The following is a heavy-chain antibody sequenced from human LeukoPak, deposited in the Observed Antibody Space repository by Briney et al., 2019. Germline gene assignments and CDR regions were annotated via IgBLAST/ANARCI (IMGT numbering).Heavy chain of an antibody. Sequence: SETLSLTCTVSGGSISSYYWSWIRQPPGKGLEWIGYIYYSGSTNYNPSLKSRVTISVDTSKNQFSLKLSSVTAADTAVYYRARVFSSGWYVDYWGQGTLVTVSS. J-gene: IGHJ4*02. D-gene: IGHD6-19*01. V-gene: IGHV4-59*01. CDR1: GGSISSYY. CDR2: IYYSGST. CDR3: ARVFSSGWYVDY.